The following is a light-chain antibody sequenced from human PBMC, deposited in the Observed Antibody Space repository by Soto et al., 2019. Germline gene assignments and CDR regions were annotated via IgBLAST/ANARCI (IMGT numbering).Light chain of an antibody. CDR2: GAS. CDR1: HSLSSN. V-gene: IGKV3-15*01. CDR3: QQYNNWPRT. J-gene: IGKJ1*01. Sequence: EIVMTQSPATRSVSPGEIATLSCRASHSLSSNLAWYQQKPGQAPRLLIYGASTRATGIPAMFSGSGSGTEFTLPISSPQSEDFAVYYCQQYNNWPRTFGQGTKVEIK.